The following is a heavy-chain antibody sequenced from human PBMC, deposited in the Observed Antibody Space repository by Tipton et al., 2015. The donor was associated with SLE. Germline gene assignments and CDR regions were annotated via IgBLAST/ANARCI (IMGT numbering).Heavy chain of an antibody. CDR1: GGSFSGYY. D-gene: IGHD6-25*01. V-gene: IGHV4-34*01. CDR2: INHSGST. J-gene: IGHJ4*02. Sequence: TLSLTCAVYGGSFSGYYWSWIRQPPGKGLEWIGEINHSGSTNYNPSLKSRVTISADTSKNQFSLQLNSVTPEDTAVYYCARERLSYYFDYWGQGTLVTVSS. CDR3: ARERLSYYFDY.